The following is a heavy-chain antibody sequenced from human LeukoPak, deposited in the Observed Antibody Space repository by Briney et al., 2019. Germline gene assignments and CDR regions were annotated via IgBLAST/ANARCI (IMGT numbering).Heavy chain of an antibody. J-gene: IGHJ4*02. D-gene: IGHD2-8*01. CDR2: INHSGST. Sequence: ETSETLSLTCAVYGGSFSGYYWSWIRQPPGKGLEWIGEINHSGSTNYNPSLKSRVTISVDTSKNQFSLKLSSVTAADTAVYYCARGLGGILYLWGQGTLVTVSS. V-gene: IGHV4-34*01. CDR3: ARGLGGILYL. CDR1: GGSFSGYY.